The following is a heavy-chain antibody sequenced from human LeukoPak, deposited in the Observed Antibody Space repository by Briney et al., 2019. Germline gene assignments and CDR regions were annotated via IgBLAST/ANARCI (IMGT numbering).Heavy chain of an antibody. CDR3: ARPRSTSRWDGDFDN. J-gene: IGHJ4*02. CDR2: IFSSGST. CDR1: GGSINNYY. D-gene: IGHD6-19*01. Sequence: PSETLSLTCTVSGGSINNYYWTWIRQPAGKGLEWIGRIFSSGSTNYNPSLKSRVTMSVDTSKNQFSLKLNSVTAADTAVYYCARPRSTSRWDGDFDNWGQGTLVTVSS. V-gene: IGHV4-4*07.